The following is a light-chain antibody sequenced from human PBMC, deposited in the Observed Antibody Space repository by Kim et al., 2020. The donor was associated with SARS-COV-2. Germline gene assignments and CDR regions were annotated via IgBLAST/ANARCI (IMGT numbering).Light chain of an antibody. Sequence: SPGERAPLSCMASQSVRCFLALSQQTPGQAPRLLIYDASNRATGIPARFSGSVSGTDFTLTISSLEPEYFAVYYCQQRSNWPPFTFGPGTKVDIK. CDR2: DAS. J-gene: IGKJ3*01. CDR1: QSVRCF. CDR3: QQRSNWPPFT. V-gene: IGKV3-11*01.